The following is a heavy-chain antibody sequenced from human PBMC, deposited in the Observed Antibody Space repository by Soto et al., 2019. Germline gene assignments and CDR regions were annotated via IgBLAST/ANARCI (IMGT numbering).Heavy chain of an antibody. CDR1: GFTFSSYA. V-gene: IGHV3-23*01. CDR2: ISGSGEYI. J-gene: IGHJ4*02. Sequence: GGSLRLSCAASGFTFSSYAMTWVRQAPGKGPEWVSAISGSGEYIFYADSVKGRFTVSRDNSKNTLYLQLSSLRGEDTALYYCAKNRMAGQGHYDFWGQGTPVTVSS. CDR3: AKNRMAGQGHYDF. D-gene: IGHD6-19*01.